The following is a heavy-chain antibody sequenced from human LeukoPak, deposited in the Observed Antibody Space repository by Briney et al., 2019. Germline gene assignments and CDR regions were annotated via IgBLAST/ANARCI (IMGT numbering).Heavy chain of an antibody. CDR1: GGSFSGYY. V-gene: IGHV4-34*01. J-gene: IGHJ6*02. CDR3: ARGSATYYYYYGMDV. CDR2: INHSGST. Sequence: SETLSLTCAVYGGSFSGYYWSWIRQPPGKGLEWIGEINHSGSTSYNPSLKSRVTISVDTSKNQFSLKLSSATAADTAVYYCARGSATYYYYYGMDVWGQGTTVTVSS.